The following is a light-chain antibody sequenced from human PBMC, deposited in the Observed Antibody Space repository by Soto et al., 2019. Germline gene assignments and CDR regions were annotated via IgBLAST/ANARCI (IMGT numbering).Light chain of an antibody. V-gene: IGKV3-20*01. CDR3: QQYGIFPIT. Sequence: EIVMTQSPATLSVSPGERATLSCRASQSVTNNYLSWYQQKPGQAPRLLIYHASSRATGIPDRFSGSGSGTDFTLSISRLEPEGFAVFYCQQYGIFPITFGQGTRLEIK. CDR1: QSVTNNY. CDR2: HAS. J-gene: IGKJ5*01.